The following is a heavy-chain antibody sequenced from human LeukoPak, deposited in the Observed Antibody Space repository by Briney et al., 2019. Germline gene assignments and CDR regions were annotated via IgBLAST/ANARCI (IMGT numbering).Heavy chain of an antibody. CDR3: ARAGYSPDAFDI. Sequence: GLSLRLSCVASGFTFSRSWMSWVRQVPGKGLEWVANIKQDGSEKYYVDSVKGRFTISRDNAKNSLYLQMNSLRAEDTAVYYCARAGYSPDAFDIWGQGTMVTVSS. J-gene: IGHJ3*02. V-gene: IGHV3-7*01. CDR1: GFTFSRSW. CDR2: IKQDGSEK. D-gene: IGHD5-18*01.